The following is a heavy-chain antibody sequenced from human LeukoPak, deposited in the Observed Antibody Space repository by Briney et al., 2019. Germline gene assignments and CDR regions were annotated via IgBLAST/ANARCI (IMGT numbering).Heavy chain of an antibody. J-gene: IGHJ4*02. CDR2: ISYSGSS. D-gene: IGHD4-17*01. V-gene: IGHV4-59*08. Sequence: SSETLSLPCTVSGGSINSYLWTWIRQPPGKRLEWIGYISYSGSSNYNPSLRDRLTISLDTSRNQFSLKLTSVTAADTAVYYCARRNYGDYDHYFDSWGQGTLVTVSS. CDR3: ARRNYGDYDHYFDS. CDR1: GGSINSYL.